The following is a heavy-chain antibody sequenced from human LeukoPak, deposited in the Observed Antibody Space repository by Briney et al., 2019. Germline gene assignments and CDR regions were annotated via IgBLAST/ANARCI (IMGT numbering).Heavy chain of an antibody. D-gene: IGHD4-17*01. CDR3: ARDFYGDSFYFDY. CDR2: ISSSGSTI. CDR1: GFTFSDYY. V-gene: IGHV3-11*04. Sequence: KPGGSLRLACAASGFTFSDYYMSWIRQAPGKGLEWVSYISSSGSTIYYADSVKGRFTISRDNAKNSLYLQMNSLRAEDTAVYYCARDFYGDSFYFDYWGQGTLVTVSS. J-gene: IGHJ4*02.